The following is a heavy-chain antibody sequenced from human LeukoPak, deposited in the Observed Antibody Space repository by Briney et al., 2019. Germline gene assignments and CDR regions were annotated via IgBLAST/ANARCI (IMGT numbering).Heavy chain of an antibody. CDR2: IYYSGST. V-gene: IGHV4-30-4*01. Sequence: SETLSLTCTVSGGSISSGDYYWSWIRQPPGKGLEWIGYIYYSGSTYYNPSLKSRVTISVDRSKNQFTLKLSSVTAADTAVYYCARRWLQMGSFDYWGQGTLVTVST. J-gene: IGHJ4*02. CDR1: GGSISSGDYY. CDR3: ARRWLQMGSFDY. D-gene: IGHD5-24*01.